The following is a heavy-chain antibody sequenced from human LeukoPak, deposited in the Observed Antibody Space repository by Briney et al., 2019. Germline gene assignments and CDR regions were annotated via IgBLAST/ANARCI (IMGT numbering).Heavy chain of an antibody. CDR3: ARQRGGSWVNDY. D-gene: IGHD1-26*01. Sequence: SETLSLTCIVSGGSISSSYWSWIRQAPGKGLEWIGYIYYSGSTNYNPSLKSRVTISVDTSKNQFSLRLSAATAADTAVYYCARQRGGSWVNDYWGQGTLVTVSS. CDR1: GGSISSSY. V-gene: IGHV4-59*08. CDR2: IYYSGST. J-gene: IGHJ4*02.